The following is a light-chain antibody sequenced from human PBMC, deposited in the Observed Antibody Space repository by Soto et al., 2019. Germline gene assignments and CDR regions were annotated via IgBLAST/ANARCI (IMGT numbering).Light chain of an antibody. Sequence: DIPITQSPSTLSASVGDRVTITCRASQSISTWLAWYQQKPGKAPKILIYDASSLESGVPSRFSGSGSGTEFTLTISSLQPDDFATYYCQQYNSYSRTFGQGTKLEIK. CDR2: DAS. J-gene: IGKJ2*01. CDR3: QQYNSYSRT. V-gene: IGKV1-5*01. CDR1: QSISTW.